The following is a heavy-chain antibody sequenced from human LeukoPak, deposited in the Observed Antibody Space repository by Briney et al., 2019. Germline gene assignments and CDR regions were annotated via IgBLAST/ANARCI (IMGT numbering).Heavy chain of an antibody. Sequence: GGSLRLSCAASGFTFSSYGMHWVRQAPGKGLEWVAVISYDGSNKYYADSVKGRFTISRDNSKNTLYLQMNSLRAEDTAVYYCAKTLAVAGPLYFDYWGQGTLVPVSS. J-gene: IGHJ4*02. D-gene: IGHD6-19*01. CDR2: ISYDGSNK. V-gene: IGHV3-30*18. CDR3: AKTLAVAGPLYFDY. CDR1: GFTFSSYG.